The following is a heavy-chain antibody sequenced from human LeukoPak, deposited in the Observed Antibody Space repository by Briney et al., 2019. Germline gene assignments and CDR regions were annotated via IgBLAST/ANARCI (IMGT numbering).Heavy chain of an antibody. V-gene: IGHV4-59*01. D-gene: IGHD5/OR15-5a*01. CDR2: IHYTWNT. CDR1: GGSIGSYH. CDR3: ARVASKGGMDV. Sequence: SETLSLTCSVSGGSIGSYHWSWVRQPPGKGLEWIGYIHYTWNTKYNPSLKSRVYISLDRSNKQFSLRLSSVTAADTAVYYCARVASKGGMDVWGQGTTVIVSS. J-gene: IGHJ6*02.